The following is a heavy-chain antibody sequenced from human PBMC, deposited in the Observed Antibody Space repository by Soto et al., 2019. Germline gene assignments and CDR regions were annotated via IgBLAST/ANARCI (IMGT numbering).Heavy chain of an antibody. CDR1: GFTFSSYG. J-gene: IGHJ6*02. V-gene: IGHV3-30*03. D-gene: IGHD3-10*01. CDR2: ISYDGSNK. Sequence: GGSLRLSCAASGFTFSSYGMHWVRQAPGKGLEWVAVISYDGSNKYYADSVKGRFTISRDNSKNTLYLQMNSLRAEDTAMYYCAGGGVRGVITRTRDYYGMDVWGQGTTVTVSS. CDR3: AGGGVRGVITRTRDYYGMDV.